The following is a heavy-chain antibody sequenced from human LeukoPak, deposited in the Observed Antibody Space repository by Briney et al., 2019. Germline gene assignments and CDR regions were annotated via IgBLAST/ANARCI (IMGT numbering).Heavy chain of an antibody. Sequence: ASVKVSCKVSGYTFTGYYMHWVRQAPGQGLEWMGWINPNSGGTNYAQKFQGRVTMTRDTSISTAYMELSRLRSDDTAVYYCARDPYYDSSGYPWGQGTLVTVSS. D-gene: IGHD3-22*01. V-gene: IGHV1-2*02. CDR3: ARDPYYDSSGYP. J-gene: IGHJ5*02. CDR1: GYTFTGYY. CDR2: INPNSGGT.